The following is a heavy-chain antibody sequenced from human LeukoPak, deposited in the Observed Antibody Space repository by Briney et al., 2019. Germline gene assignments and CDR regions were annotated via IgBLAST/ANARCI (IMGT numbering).Heavy chain of an antibody. Sequence: PSETLSLTCTVSGGSISSSSYYWGWIRQPPWKGLEWIGSIYYSGSTYYNPSLKSRVTISVDTSKNQFSLKLSSVTAADTAVYYCAGHTTGSLNWFDPWGQGTLVTVSS. D-gene: IGHD1-1*01. CDR2: IYYSGST. CDR3: AGHTTGSLNWFDP. V-gene: IGHV4-39*01. J-gene: IGHJ5*02. CDR1: GGSISSSSYY.